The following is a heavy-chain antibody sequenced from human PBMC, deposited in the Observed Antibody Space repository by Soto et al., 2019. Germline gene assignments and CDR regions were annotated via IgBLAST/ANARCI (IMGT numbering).Heavy chain of an antibody. Sequence: SETLSLTCTVSGGSISSSSYYWCWIRHPPGKGLEWIGSIYYSGSTYYNPSLKSRVTISVDTSKNQFSLRLNSVTPEDTAVYYCARGPTALDPWGQGTLVTVSS. CDR2: IYYSGST. D-gene: IGHD4-17*01. V-gene: IGHV4-39*01. CDR1: GGSISSSSYY. CDR3: ARGPTALDP. J-gene: IGHJ5*02.